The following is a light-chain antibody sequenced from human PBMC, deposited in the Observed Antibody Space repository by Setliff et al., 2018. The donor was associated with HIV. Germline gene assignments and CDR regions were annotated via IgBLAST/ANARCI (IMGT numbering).Light chain of an antibody. CDR1: KLGDKY. V-gene: IGLV3-1*01. Sequence: ELTQPPSVSVSPGQTANITCSGDKLGDKYACWYQQKPGQSPVLVIYQDSKRPLGIPDRFSGSNSGNTATLTIRGTQAMDEADYYCQAWDSSTAFYVFGTGTKV. CDR3: QAWDSSTAFYV. J-gene: IGLJ1*01. CDR2: QDS.